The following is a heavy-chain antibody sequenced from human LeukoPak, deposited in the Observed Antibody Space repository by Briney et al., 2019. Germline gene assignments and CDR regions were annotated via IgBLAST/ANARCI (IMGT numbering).Heavy chain of an antibody. CDR3: ASGIAVAGTRGDY. J-gene: IGHJ4*02. V-gene: IGHV4-59*01. CDR2: IYYSGST. CDR1: GGSISSYH. Sequence: SETLSLTCTVSGGSISSYHWSWIRQPPGKGLEWIGYIYYSGSTNYNPSLKSRVTISVDTSKNQFSLKLSSVTAADTAVYYCASGIAVAGTRGDYWGQGTLVTVSS. D-gene: IGHD6-19*01.